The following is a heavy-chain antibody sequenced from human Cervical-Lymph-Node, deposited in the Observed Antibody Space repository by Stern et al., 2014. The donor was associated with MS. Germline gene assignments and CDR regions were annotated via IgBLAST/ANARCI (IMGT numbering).Heavy chain of an antibody. V-gene: IGHV1-69*01. CDR1: GDTFSDHS. J-gene: IGHJ5*01. CDR3: ARGAYCGGDCYWGWFDS. Sequence: VQLVESGAGVKRPGSSVTVSCKASGDTFSDHSISWVRRAPGHGLEWVGGITPLFGAAAYAQMFQGRVTITADESTTTAYMDLSSLRSEDTAMYYCARGAYCGGDCYWGWFDSWGQGTLVTVSS. D-gene: IGHD2-21*02. CDR2: ITPLFGAA.